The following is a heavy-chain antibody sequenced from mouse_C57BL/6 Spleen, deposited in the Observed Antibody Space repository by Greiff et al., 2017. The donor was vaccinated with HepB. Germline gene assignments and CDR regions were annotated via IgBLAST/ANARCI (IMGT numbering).Heavy chain of an antibody. CDR2: ISSGGDYN. J-gene: IGHJ3*01. D-gene: IGHD2-3*01. V-gene: IGHV5-9-1*02. CDR1: GFTFSSYA. CDR3: TRGIYDGFAWFAY. Sequence: EVKLMESGEGLVKPGGSLKLSCAASGFTFSSYAMSWVRQTPEKRLEWVAYISSGGDYNDYADTVKGRFTISRDNARNTLYLQMSSLKSEDTAMYYCTRGIYDGFAWFAYWGQGTLVTVSA.